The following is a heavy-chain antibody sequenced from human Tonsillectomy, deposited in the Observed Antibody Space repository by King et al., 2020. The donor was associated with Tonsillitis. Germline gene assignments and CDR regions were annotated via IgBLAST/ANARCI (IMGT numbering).Heavy chain of an antibody. CDR3: TRDSLAATRDQSRY. V-gene: IGHV3-7*01. J-gene: IGHJ4*02. CDR1: GFTFSNYW. CDR2: IKRDGSEK. D-gene: IGHD1-1*01. Sequence: VQLVESGGGLVQPGGSLRLACAASGFTFSNYWMGWVRQAPGKGLEWVANIKRDGSEKPYVDSVKGRFTISRDNAKNSLFLQMNSLKAEDTAVYYCTRDSLAATRDQSRYWGQGTLVTVSS.